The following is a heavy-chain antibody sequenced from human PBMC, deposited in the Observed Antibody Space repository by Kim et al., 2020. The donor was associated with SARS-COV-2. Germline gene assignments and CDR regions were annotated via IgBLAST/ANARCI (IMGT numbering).Heavy chain of an antibody. CDR3: ARGGSSGSYPLVY. CDR1: GGSISSYY. CDR2: IYYSGST. J-gene: IGHJ4*02. D-gene: IGHD1-26*01. V-gene: IGHV4-59*01. Sequence: SETLSLTCTVSGGSISSYYWSWIRQPPGKGLEWIGYIYYSGSTNYNPSLKSRVTISVDTSKNQFSLKLSSVTAADTAVYYCARGGSSGSYPLVYWGQGTLVTVSS.